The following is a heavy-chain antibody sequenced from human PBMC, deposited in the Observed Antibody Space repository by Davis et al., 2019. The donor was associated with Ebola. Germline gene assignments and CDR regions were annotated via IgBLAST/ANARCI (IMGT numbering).Heavy chain of an antibody. J-gene: IGHJ5*02. V-gene: IGHV1-18*01. CDR1: GYRFTKYG. Sequence: ASVKVSCKASGYRFTKYGISWVRQAPGQGLEWMGWISNHNGDTFYGQKFQGRVTMTTDTSTNTAYMELRSLRSDDTAVYYCARSAITIFGVPMGWFDPWGQGTLVTVSS. CDR3: ARSAITIFGVPMGWFDP. CDR2: ISNHNGDT. D-gene: IGHD3-3*01.